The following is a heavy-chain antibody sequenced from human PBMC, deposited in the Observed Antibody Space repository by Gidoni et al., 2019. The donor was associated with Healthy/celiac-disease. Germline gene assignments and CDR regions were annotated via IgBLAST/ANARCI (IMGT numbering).Heavy chain of an antibody. D-gene: IGHD3-9*01. CDR3: ARWENYYDILTGWYFDL. V-gene: IGHV3-21*01. J-gene: IGHJ2*01. CDR1: GFTFSSYS. CDR2: ISSSSSYI. Sequence: EVQLVESGGGLVKPGGSLRLSCAASGFTFSSYSMNWVRQAPGKGLEWVSSISSSSSYIYYADSVKGRFTISRDNAKNSLYLQMNSLRAEDTAVYYCARWENYYDILTGWYFDLWGRGTLVTVSS.